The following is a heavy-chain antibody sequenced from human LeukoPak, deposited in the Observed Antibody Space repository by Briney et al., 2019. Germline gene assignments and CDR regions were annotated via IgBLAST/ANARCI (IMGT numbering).Heavy chain of an antibody. V-gene: IGHV3-23*01. J-gene: IGHJ3*02. D-gene: IGHD6-19*01. CDR3: AKDREQWLVPDAFDI. CDR2: ISGSGGTT. CDR1: GFTFSSYG. Sequence: GGSLRLSCAASGFTFSSYGMSWVRQAPGKGLEWVSGISGSGGTTYYADSVKGRFTISRDNSKNTLYLQMNSLRAEDTAVYYCAKDREQWLVPDAFDIWGQGTVVTVSS.